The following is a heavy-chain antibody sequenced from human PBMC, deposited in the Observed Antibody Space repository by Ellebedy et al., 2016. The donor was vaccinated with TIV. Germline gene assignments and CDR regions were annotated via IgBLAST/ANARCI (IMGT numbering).Heavy chain of an antibody. D-gene: IGHD6-25*01. CDR2: ISSDGNII. CDR3: ARGSEGSGFDY. V-gene: IGHV3-30-3*01. CDR1: QFTFSSYT. Sequence: GESLKISCAASQFTFSSYTLHWVRQAPGQGLEWVAFISSDGNIIEYVDSLKGRFTISRDNSKKTVYLQMNSLRLEDTAIYYCARGSEGSGFDYWGQGTLVTVSS. J-gene: IGHJ4*02.